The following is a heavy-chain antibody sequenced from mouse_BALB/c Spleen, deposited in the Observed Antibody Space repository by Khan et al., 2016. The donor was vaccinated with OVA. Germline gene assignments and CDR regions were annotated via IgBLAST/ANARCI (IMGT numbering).Heavy chain of an antibody. J-gene: IGHJ4*01. CDR3: ARGGRRAMDY. CDR2: INTYTGEP. D-gene: IGHD3-3*01. CDR1: GYTFTNYG. V-gene: IGHV9-3-1*01. Sequence: QIQLVQSGPELKKPGETVKISCKASGYTFTNYGVNWVKQTPGKGLKWMGWINTYTGEPTYADDFKGRFAFSLETSASTAILQINNLENEDTATYFGARGGRRAMDYWGQGTSVTVSS.